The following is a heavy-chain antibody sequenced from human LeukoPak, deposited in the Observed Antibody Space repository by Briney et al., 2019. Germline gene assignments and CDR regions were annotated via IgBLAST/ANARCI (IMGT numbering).Heavy chain of an antibody. D-gene: IGHD1-26*01. CDR3: ARDPFIVGATSYYGMDV. Sequence: GGSLRLSCAASGFTFNNYWMHWVRQAPGKGLEWVSVIYSGGSTYYADSVKGRFTISRDNSKNTLYLQMNSLRAEDTAVYYCARDPFIVGATSYYGMDVWGQGTTVTVSS. V-gene: IGHV3-53*01. J-gene: IGHJ6*02. CDR2: IYSGGST. CDR1: GFTFNNYW.